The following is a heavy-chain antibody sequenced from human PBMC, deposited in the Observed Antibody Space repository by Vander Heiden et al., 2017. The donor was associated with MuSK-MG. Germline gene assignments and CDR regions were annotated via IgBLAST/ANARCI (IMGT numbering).Heavy chain of an antibody. Sequence: EVQLVQSGVEVNKSGDSLKISCKTSGYNFSKYWIGWVRQMPGKGLEWMGIIYPDDSDIRYSPSFQGQGTISADSSISTAYLQWSSLRASDTAIYYGARLHLATIRGFDFWGQGNLGTVSS. V-gene: IGHV5-51*03. CDR3: ARLHLATIRGFDF. CDR2: IYPDDSDI. J-gene: IGHJ4*02. CDR1: GYNFSKYW.